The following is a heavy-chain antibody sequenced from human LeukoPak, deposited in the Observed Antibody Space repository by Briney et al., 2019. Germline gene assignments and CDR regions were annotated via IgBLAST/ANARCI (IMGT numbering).Heavy chain of an antibody. Sequence: PGGSLRLSCAASGFTFSSYWMSWVRQAPGKGLEWVANIKQDGSEKYYVGSVKGRFTISRDNAKNSLYLQMNSLRAEDTAVYYCARDAPANYDFWSGNIYYYYGMDVWGQGTTVTVSS. CDR2: IKQDGSEK. J-gene: IGHJ6*02. D-gene: IGHD3-3*01. CDR1: GFTFSSYW. CDR3: ARDAPANYDFWSGNIYYYYGMDV. V-gene: IGHV3-7*01.